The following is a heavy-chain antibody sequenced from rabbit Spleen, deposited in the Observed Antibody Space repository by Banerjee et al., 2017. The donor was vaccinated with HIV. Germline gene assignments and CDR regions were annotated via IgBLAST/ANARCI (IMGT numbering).Heavy chain of an antibody. J-gene: IGHJ6*01. D-gene: IGHD8-1*01. Sequence: QEQLEESGGDLVKPGASLTLTCTASGFSFSGSYDMCWVRQAPGKGLEWIACIYAGSSGNTYSATWAKGRFTISKTSSTTVTLQMTSLTAADTATYFCARDTGTSFSTYGMDLWGQGTLVTVS. V-gene: IGHV1S45*01. CDR1: GFSFSGSYD. CDR2: IYAGSSGNT. CDR3: ARDTGTSFSTYGMDL.